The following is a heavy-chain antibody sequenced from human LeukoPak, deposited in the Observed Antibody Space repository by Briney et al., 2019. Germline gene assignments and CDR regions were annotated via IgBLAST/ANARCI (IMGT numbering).Heavy chain of an antibody. Sequence: SETLSLTCAVYGGSFSGYYWSWIRQPPGKGLEWIGEINHRGSTNYNPSLKSRVTISLDTSKNQFSLKLSSVTAADTGVYYCARDGNYYGSGSYFRSGKYYMDVWGKGTTVTISS. CDR3: ARDGNYYGSGSYFRSGKYYMDV. D-gene: IGHD3-10*01. CDR2: INHRGST. CDR1: GGSFSGYY. V-gene: IGHV4-34*01. J-gene: IGHJ6*03.